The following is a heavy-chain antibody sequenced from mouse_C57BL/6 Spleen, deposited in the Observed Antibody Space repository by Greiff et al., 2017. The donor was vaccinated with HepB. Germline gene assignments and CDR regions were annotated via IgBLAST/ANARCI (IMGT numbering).Heavy chain of an antibody. V-gene: IGHV5-12*01. Sequence: EVKVVESGGGLVQPGGSLKLSCAASGFTFSDYYMYWVRQTPEKRLEWVAYISNGGGSTYYPDTVKGRFTISRDNAKNTLYLQMSRLKSEDTAMYYCARRGWLLRAMDYWGQGTSVTVSS. J-gene: IGHJ4*01. CDR1: GFTFSDYY. CDR3: ARRGWLLRAMDY. D-gene: IGHD2-3*01. CDR2: ISNGGGST.